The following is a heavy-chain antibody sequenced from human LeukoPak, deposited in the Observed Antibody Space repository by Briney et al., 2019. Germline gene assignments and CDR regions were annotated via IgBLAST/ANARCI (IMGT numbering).Heavy chain of an antibody. CDR1: GFTFSTFD. CDR2: ISGTGNYT. V-gene: IGHV3-23*01. J-gene: IGHJ3*02. Sequence: GGSLRLSCAASGFTFSTFDMSWVRQAPGKGLEWVSTISGTGNYTFYADSMKGRFTISRDNSKNTVYLQMNSLRAGDTALYYCAKDISGWYGSFAFDIWGQGTMVTVSS. CDR3: AKDISGWYGSFAFDI. D-gene: IGHD6-19*01.